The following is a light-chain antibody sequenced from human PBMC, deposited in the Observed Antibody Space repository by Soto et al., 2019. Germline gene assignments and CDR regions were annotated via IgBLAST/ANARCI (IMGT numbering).Light chain of an antibody. CDR1: NRDVGTHNY. CDR2: DVV. Sequence: SVLTQPPSASGSPGQAVTISCTGTNRDVGTHNYVSWYQQYPGKAPKLLIYDVVKRPSGIPHRFSGSKSGNTASLTVSGLQADDEADYYCLSSAGGSTLVFGTGTKVTVL. CDR3: LSSAGGSTLV. J-gene: IGLJ1*01. V-gene: IGLV2-8*01.